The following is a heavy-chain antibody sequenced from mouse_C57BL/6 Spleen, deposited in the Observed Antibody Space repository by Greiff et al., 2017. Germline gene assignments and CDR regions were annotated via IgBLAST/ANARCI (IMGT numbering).Heavy chain of an antibody. V-gene: IGHV1-80*01. Sequence: QVQLKHSGAELVKPGASVKISCKASGYAFSRYWMNWVKQRPGTGLEWIGQIYPGDGDTNYNGKFKGKATLAADKSSSTAYMQLSSLTAEDSAVSFCAGGNWDGFADWGQGTLVTVSA. CDR2: IYPGDGDT. CDR3: AGGNWDGFAD. CDR1: GYAFSRYW. J-gene: IGHJ3*01. D-gene: IGHD4-1*01.